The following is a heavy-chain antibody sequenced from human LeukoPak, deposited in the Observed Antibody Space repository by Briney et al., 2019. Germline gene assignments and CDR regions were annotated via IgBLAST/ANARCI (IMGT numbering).Heavy chain of an antibody. Sequence: PGGSLRLSCAASGFTFITYNMNWVRQAPARGLEWVANIKEDGAETYFEDSVKGRFTISRDNAKNSLYLQMNILRAEDTAVYYCARMFYYGPGSYSFDLWGQGTLVTVSS. J-gene: IGHJ4*02. CDR2: IKEDGAET. D-gene: IGHD3-10*01. CDR1: GFTFITYN. CDR3: ARMFYYGPGSYSFDL. V-gene: IGHV3-7*01.